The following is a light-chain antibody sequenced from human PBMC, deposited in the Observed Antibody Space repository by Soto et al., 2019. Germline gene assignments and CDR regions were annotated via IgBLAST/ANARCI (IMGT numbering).Light chain of an antibody. CDR3: QQYGSSPFT. J-gene: IGKJ3*01. V-gene: IGKV3-20*01. CDR1: QSVSSSY. Sequence: EIVLTQSPGTLSLSPGERATLSCRASQSVSSSYLAWYQQKPGQAPRLLIYGASTRATGSPDRFSGGGSGKDFTLTISRLEPEDFAVYYCQQYGSSPFTFGPGTKVDI. CDR2: GAS.